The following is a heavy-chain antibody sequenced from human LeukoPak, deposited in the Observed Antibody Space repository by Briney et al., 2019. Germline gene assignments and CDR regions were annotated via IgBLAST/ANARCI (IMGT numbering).Heavy chain of an antibody. Sequence: PGGSLRLSCAASGFTFSSSAMSWVRQAPGKGLEWVSAISNNGGYTYYADSVQGRFTISRDNSKSTLCLQMNSLRAEDTAVYYCVRGGNYYDRSGYYSITPFDYWGQGTLVTVSS. V-gene: IGHV3-23*01. CDR2: ISNNGGYT. J-gene: IGHJ4*02. CDR1: GFTFSSSA. D-gene: IGHD3-22*01. CDR3: VRGGNYYDRSGYYSITPFDY.